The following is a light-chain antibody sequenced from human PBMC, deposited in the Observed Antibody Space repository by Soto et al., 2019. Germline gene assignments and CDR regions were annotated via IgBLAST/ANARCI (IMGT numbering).Light chain of an antibody. J-gene: IGKJ1*01. CDR2: AAS. V-gene: IGKV1-6*01. Sequence: AIQMTQSPSSLSASVGDRVTITCRASQGIRNDLGWYQQKPGKAPKLLIYAASSLQSGVPSRFGGSGSGTDFTLTISNLQPEDFATDYCLQDYNYPRTFGQGTNVEIK. CDR1: QGIRND. CDR3: LQDYNYPRT.